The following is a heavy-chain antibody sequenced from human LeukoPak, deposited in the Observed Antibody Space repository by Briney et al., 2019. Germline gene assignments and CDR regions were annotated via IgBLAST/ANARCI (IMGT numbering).Heavy chain of an antibody. V-gene: IGHV3-66*01. J-gene: IGHJ6*04. CDR3: AELGITMIGGV. D-gene: IGHD3-10*02. CDR2: IYSGGST. Sequence: GGSLRLSCAASEFSVGSNYMTWVRQAPGKGLEWVSLIYSGGSTYYADSVKGRFTISRDNAKNSLYLQMNSLRAEDTAVYYCAELGITMIGGVWGKGTTVTISS. CDR1: EFSVGSNY.